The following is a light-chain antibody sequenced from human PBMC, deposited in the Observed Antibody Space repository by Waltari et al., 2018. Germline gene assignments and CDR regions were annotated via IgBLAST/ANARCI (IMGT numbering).Light chain of an antibody. CDR3: QQYDNLPLT. Sequence: DTQMTQSPSSLSASVGDRCTITCQSSQDISHFLNWYQQKPGTAPKLLITDASTLQTGVPSRFSGGRSGTQFTFTVNGLQPEDVATYFCQQYDNLPLTFGGGTKVEI. CDR2: DAS. CDR1: QDISHF. J-gene: IGKJ4*01. V-gene: IGKV1-33*01.